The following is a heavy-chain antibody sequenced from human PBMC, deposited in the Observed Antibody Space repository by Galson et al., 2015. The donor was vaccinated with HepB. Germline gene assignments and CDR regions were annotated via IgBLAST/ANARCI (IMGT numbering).Heavy chain of an antibody. CDR2: ISSSGSTI. D-gene: IGHD6-13*01. CDR3: ARRGVGYSSSWYTN. CDR1: GFTFSSYS. J-gene: IGHJ4*02. V-gene: IGHV3-48*04. Sequence: SLRLSCAASGFTFSSYSMNWVRQAPGKGLEWVSYISSSGSTIYYADSVKGRFTISRDNAKNSLYLQMNSLGAEDTAVYYCARRGVGYSSSWYTNWGQGTLVTVSS.